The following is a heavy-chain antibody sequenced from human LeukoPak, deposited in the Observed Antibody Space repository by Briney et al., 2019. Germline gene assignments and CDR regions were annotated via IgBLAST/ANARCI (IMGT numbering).Heavy chain of an antibody. D-gene: IGHD5-24*01. CDR3: ARPAGYNYWYYFDY. J-gene: IGHJ4*02. Sequence: SQTLSLTCTVSGGSISTYYWSWIRQPPGKGLEWIGYIYYSGSTNYNPSLKSRVTISVDTSKNKSSLKLSSVTAADTAVYYCARPAGYNYWYYFDYWGQGTLVTVSS. CDR1: GGSISTYY. V-gene: IGHV4-59*01. CDR2: IYYSGST.